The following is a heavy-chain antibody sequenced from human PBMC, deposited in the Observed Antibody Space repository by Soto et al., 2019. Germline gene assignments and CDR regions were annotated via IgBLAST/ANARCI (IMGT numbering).Heavy chain of an antibody. D-gene: IGHD3-10*01. CDR2: ISSSGGST. Sequence: GGSLRLSCAASGFTFSIYAMSWVRQAPGKGLERVSTISSSGGSTYYADSVKGRFSVSRDNSKNTLYVQMSSLRAEGTAVYYCAKDRDGNYFGSGSYYPDAFDIWGQGTMVTVSS. V-gene: IGHV3-23*01. CDR3: AKDRDGNYFGSGSYYPDAFDI. J-gene: IGHJ3*02. CDR1: GFTFSIYA.